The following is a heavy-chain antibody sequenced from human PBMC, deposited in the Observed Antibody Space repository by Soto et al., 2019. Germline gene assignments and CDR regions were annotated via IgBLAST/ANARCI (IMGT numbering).Heavy chain of an antibody. J-gene: IGHJ5*02. CDR1: GVSIISGGYS. CDR2: IYHSGST. Sequence: TLSLTCAVSGVSIISGGYSWSWIRQPPGKGLDWIGYIYHSGSTYYNPSLKSRVTISVDRSKNQFSLKLSSVTAADTAVYYCARVPGPWGQGTLVTVSS. V-gene: IGHV4-30-2*01. CDR3: ARVPGP.